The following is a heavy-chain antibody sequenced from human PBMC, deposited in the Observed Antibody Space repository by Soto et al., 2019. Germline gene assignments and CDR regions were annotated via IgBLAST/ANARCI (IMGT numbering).Heavy chain of an antibody. CDR1: GGSFSGYY. D-gene: IGHD2-15*01. CDR3: ARGIGNIVVVVAAPSFDP. V-gene: IGHV4-34*01. J-gene: IGHJ5*02. Sequence: QVQLQQWGAGLLKPSETLSLTCAVYGGSFSGYYWSWIRQPPGKGLEWIGEINHSGSTNYNPSLKSRVTISVDTSKNQFSLKLSSVTAADTAVYYCARGIGNIVVVVAAPSFDPWGQGTLVTVSS. CDR2: INHSGST.